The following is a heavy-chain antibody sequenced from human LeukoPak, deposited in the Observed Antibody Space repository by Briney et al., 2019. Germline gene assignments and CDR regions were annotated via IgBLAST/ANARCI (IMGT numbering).Heavy chain of an antibody. J-gene: IGHJ4*02. D-gene: IGHD1-1*01. CDR2: IKSKTDGGTT. Sequence: ETLSLTCTVSGGSISSYYWSWVRQAPGKGLEWVGRIKSKTDGGTTDYAAPVKGRFTISRDDSKNTLYLQMNSLKTEDTAVYYCTTGGTVDYWGQGTLVTVSS. CDR3: TTGGTVDY. CDR1: GGSISSYY. V-gene: IGHV3-15*01.